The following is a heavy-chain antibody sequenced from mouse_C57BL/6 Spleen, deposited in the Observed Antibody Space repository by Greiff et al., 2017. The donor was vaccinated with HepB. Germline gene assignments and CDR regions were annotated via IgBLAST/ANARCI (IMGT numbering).Heavy chain of an antibody. CDR2: ISGGGGNT. D-gene: IGHD2-5*01. CDR1: GFTFSSYT. Sequence: DVMLVESGGGLVKPGGSLKLSCAASGFTFSSYTMSWVRQTPEKRLEWVATISGGGGNTYYPDSVKGRFTISRDNAKNTLYLQMSSLRSEDTALYYCARHDHYSNTYFDYWGQGTTLTVSS. V-gene: IGHV5-9*01. CDR3: ARHDHYSNTYFDY. J-gene: IGHJ2*01.